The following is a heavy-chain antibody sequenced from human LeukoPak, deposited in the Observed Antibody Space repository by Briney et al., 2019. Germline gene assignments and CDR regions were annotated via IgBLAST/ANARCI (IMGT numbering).Heavy chain of an antibody. CDR3: ARAFARFKAVADYRYNNWFDP. CDR1: GYTFTSYY. V-gene: IGHV1-46*01. Sequence: ASVKVSCKASGYTFTSYYMHWVRQAPGQGLEWMGIINPSGGSTSYAQKFQGRVTMTRDKSTSTVYMELSSLRSEDTAVYYCARAFARFKAVADYRYNNWFDPWGQGTLVTVSS. J-gene: IGHJ5*02. D-gene: IGHD6-19*01. CDR2: INPSGGST.